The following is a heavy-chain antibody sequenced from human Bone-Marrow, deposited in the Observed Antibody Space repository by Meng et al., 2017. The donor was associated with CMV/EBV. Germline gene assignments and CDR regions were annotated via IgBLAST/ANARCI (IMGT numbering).Heavy chain of an antibody. V-gene: IGHV3-30-3*01. D-gene: IGHD6-13*01. CDR3: ARDGAIAAAGTGDY. J-gene: IGHJ4*02. Sequence: GGSLRLSCAASGFTFSSYAMHWVRQAPGKGLEWVAVISYDGSNKYYADSVKGRFTISRDNSKNTLYLQMNSPRAEDTAVYYCARDGAIAAAGTGDYWGQGTLVTVSS. CDR2: ISYDGSNK. CDR1: GFTFSSYA.